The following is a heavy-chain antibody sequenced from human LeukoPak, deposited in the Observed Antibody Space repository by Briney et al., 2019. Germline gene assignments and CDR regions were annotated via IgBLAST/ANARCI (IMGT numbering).Heavy chain of an antibody. V-gene: IGHV3-20*04. Sequence: GGSLRLSCAASGFTFNDYGMGWVRQVPGKGLEWVSSINWNGGSTNYADSLKGRFTISRDNSKNTLYLQMNSLRAEDTAVYYCAKGFTIFGVVRLIDYWGQGTLVTVSS. CDR1: GFTFNDYG. J-gene: IGHJ4*02. CDR3: AKGFTIFGVVRLIDY. D-gene: IGHD3-3*01. CDR2: INWNGGST.